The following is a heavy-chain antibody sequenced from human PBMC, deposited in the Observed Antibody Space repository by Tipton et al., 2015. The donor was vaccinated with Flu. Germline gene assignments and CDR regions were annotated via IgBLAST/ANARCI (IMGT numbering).Heavy chain of an antibody. J-gene: IGHJ4*02. D-gene: IGHD2-21*01. Sequence: TLSLTCTVPGGSIRGYYWNWIRQFPGKGLEWIGFVYYTGSTNYKSSLKSRVTISTDTSTNQVSLKMNSVIAADTAVYYCARGPPGPSIRAYYFDIWGQGALVTVSS. CDR1: GGSIRGYY. CDR2: VYYTGST. V-gene: IGHV4-59*01. CDR3: ARGPPGPSIRAYYFDI.